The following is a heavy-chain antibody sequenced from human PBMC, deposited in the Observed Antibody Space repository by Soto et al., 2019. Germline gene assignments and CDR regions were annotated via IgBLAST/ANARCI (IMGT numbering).Heavy chain of an antibody. CDR3: AKSAAGQLGFDFDY. D-gene: IGHD2-2*01. Sequence: GGSLRLSCAASGFTFDDYAMHWVRQAPGKGLEWVSGISWNSGSIGYADSVKGRFTISRDNAKNSLYLQMNSLRAEDTALYYCAKSAAGQLGFDFDYWGQGTLVTVSS. V-gene: IGHV3-9*01. CDR2: ISWNSGSI. CDR1: GFTFDDYA. J-gene: IGHJ4*02.